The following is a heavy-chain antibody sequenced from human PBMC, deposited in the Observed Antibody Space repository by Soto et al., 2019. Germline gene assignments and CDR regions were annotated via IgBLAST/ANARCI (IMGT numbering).Heavy chain of an antibody. J-gene: IGHJ4*02. CDR1: GYTLTELS. CDR3: ATDRGGPPYGDFDY. CDR2: FDPEDGET. V-gene: IGHV1-24*01. D-gene: IGHD4-17*01. Sequence: ASVKVSCKVSGYTLTELSMHWVRQAPGKGLEWMGGFDPEDGETIYAQKFQGRVTMTEDTSTDAAYMELSSLRSEDTAVYYCATDRGGPPYGDFDYWGQGTLVTVSS.